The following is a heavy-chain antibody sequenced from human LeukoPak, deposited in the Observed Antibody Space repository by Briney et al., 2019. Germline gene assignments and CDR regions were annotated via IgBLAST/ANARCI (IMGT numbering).Heavy chain of an antibody. V-gene: IGHV1-69*05. J-gene: IGHJ5*02. CDR2: IIPIFGTA. CDR3: ARGPMVRGVIIDNWFDP. D-gene: IGHD3-10*01. Sequence: SVKVSCKASGGTFSSYAISWVRQAPGQGLEWMGRIIPIFGTANYAQKFQGRVTITTDESTSTACMELSSLRSEDTAVYYCARGPMVRGVIIDNWFDPWGQGTLVTVSS. CDR1: GGTFSSYA.